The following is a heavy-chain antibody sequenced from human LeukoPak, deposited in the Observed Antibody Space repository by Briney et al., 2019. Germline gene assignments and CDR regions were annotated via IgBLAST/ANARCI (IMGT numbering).Heavy chain of an antibody. CDR3: ARRLSSWYVDY. CDR2: ISSSSSSYI. V-gene: IGHV3-21*01. J-gene: IGHJ4*02. Sequence: GGSLRLSCAASGFTFSSYSMNWVRQAPGKGLEWVSSISSSSSSYIYYADSVKGRFTISRDNAKNSLYLQMNSLRAEDTAVYYCARRLSSWYVDYWGQGTLVTVSS. D-gene: IGHD6-13*01. CDR1: GFTFSSYS.